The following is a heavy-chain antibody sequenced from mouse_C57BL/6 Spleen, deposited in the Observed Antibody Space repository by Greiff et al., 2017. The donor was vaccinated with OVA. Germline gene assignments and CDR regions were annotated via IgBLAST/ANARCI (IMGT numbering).Heavy chain of an antibody. CDR2: ISNGGGST. CDR3: ARTGGYYEYFDV. Sequence: EVKLMESGGGLVQPGGSLKLSCAASGFTFSDYYMYWVRQTPEKRLEWVAYISNGGGSTYYPDTVKGRFTISRDNAKNTLYLQMSRLKSEDTAMYYCARTGGYYEYFDVWGTGTTVTVSS. J-gene: IGHJ1*03. D-gene: IGHD2-3*01. V-gene: IGHV5-12*01. CDR1: GFTFSDYY.